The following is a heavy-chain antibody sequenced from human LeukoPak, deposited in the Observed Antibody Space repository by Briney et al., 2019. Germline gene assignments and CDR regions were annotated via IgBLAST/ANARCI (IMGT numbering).Heavy chain of an antibody. V-gene: IGHV3-66*01. CDR1: GFTISTNY. D-gene: IGHD3-9*01. J-gene: IGHJ6*01. CDR2: IYTGGST. Sequence: GGSLRLSCAASGFTISTNYMSWLRQAPGKGLEWVSVIYTGGSTYYADSVKGRFTISRDKSKNTLTLQMNSLRVEDTAVDYCARRLVISADYFGMDLWGQGTTVTVSS. CDR3: ARRLVISADYFGMDL.